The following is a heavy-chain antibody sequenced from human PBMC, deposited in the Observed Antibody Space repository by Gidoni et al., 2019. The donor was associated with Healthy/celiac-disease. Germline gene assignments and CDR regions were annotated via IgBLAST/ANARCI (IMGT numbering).Heavy chain of an antibody. CDR2: IYYSGST. D-gene: IGHD6-13*01. Sequence: QLQLQESGPGLVTPSATLSLTCTVSGGSISSSSYYWGWIRQPPGKGLVWIGGIYYSGSTYYNPSLRSRVTISVDTSKNQFSLKLSSVTAADTAVYYCASPHSSRDAFDIWGQGTMVTVSS. CDR3: ASPHSSRDAFDI. J-gene: IGHJ3*02. CDR1: GGSISSSSYY. V-gene: IGHV4-39*01.